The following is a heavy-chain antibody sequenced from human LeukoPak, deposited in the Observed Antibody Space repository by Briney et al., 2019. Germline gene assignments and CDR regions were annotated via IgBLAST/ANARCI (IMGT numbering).Heavy chain of an antibody. J-gene: IGHJ4*02. CDR1: GFIVSSNH. D-gene: IGHD6-13*01. CDR3: ARGAAGGSGGIDY. CDR2: IYSGADT. V-gene: IGHV3-53*01. Sequence: GGSLRLSCAASGFIVSSNHMSWVRQAPGKGPEWVSIIYSGADTYYADSVKGRFTVPRDNSKNTVYLQMNSLRAEDTAVYYCARGAAGGSGGIDYWGQGTLVTVSS.